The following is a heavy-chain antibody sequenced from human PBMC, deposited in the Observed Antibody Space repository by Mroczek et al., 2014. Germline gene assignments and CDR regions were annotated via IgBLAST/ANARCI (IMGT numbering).Heavy chain of an antibody. D-gene: IGHD1-26*01. J-gene: IGHJ3*02. Sequence: ESGGGLVQPGGSLRLSCAASGFTFSDHYMDWVRQAPGKGLEWVGRTRNKANSYTTEYAASVKGRFTISRDDSKNSLYLQMNSLKTEDTAVYYCARAAVSGSYXGAFDIVGPRDNGHRLF. V-gene: IGHV3-72*01. CDR3: ARAAVSGSYXGAFDI. CDR2: TRNKANSYTT. CDR1: GFTFSDHY.